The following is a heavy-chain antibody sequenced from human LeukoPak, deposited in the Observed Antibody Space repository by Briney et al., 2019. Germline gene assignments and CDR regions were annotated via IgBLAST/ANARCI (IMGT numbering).Heavy chain of an antibody. CDR1: GYTFTSYD. V-gene: IGHV1-8*01. J-gene: IGHJ5*02. CDR2: MNPNSGNT. D-gene: IGHD3-22*01. CDR3: ARLVYDSSGYYYVHWFDP. Sequence: ASVKVSCKASGYTFTSYDINWVRQATGQGLEWMGWMNPNSGNTGYAQKFQGRVTMTRNTSISTAYMELSSLRSEDTAVYYCARLVYDSSGYYYVHWFDPWGQGTLVTVSS.